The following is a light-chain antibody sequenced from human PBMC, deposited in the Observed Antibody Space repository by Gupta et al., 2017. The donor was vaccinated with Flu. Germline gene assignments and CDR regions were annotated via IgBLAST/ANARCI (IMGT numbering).Light chain of an antibody. CDR1: QGISSY. CDR3: QQLNSYPF. V-gene: IGKV1-9*01. J-gene: IGKJ3*01. CDR2: AAS. Sequence: DIQLTQSPSFLSASVGDRVTITCRASQGISSYLAWYQQKPGKAPKLLIYAASTLQSGVPSRFSGSGSGTEFTLTISSLQPGDFATYYCQQLNSYPFFGPGTKVDIK.